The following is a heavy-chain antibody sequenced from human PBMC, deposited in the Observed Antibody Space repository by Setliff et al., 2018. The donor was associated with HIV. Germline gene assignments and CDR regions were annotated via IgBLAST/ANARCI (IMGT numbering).Heavy chain of an antibody. V-gene: IGHV1-46*01. Sequence: VASVKVSCKAPGFTLTRYFIHWARQVAGQRPGWVGIINPRGDRTTYAQSFQGRVRMSRDTSTTTLELNSLRAEDTAVYYCAAETFYGAGSYYREAPDIWGQGTLVTVS. CDR1: GFTLTRYF. CDR3: AAETFYGAGSYYREAPDI. J-gene: IGHJ3*02. CDR2: INPRGDRT. D-gene: IGHD3-10*01.